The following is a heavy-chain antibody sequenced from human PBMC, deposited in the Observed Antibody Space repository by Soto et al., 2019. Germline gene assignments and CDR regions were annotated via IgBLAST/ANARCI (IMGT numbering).Heavy chain of an antibody. Sequence: VQLLESGGGLVQPGGSLRLSCAASGFTFSTYSMSWVRQAPGQGLEWVSAITGSGTNTYYVDSAKGRFTISRDNSKNTLYLQMNSLGAEDTAVYYCAKERDARGYFDYWGQGTLVTVSS. D-gene: IGHD6-6*01. CDR1: GFTFSTYS. V-gene: IGHV3-23*01. J-gene: IGHJ4*02. CDR2: ITGSGTNT. CDR3: AKERDARGYFDY.